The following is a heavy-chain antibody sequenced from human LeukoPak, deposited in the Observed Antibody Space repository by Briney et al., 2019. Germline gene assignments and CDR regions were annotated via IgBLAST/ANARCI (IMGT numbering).Heavy chain of an antibody. J-gene: IGHJ4*02. D-gene: IGHD2-8*01. Sequence: ETRSLTCSVSGGSMNSYYWSWIRQSPGKGLGWIGYIYYSGSTNYNPSFKSRVTISVDTSKNQFSLKLSSVTAADTAVYYCARHVWCQPFDYWGQGTLVTVSS. CDR2: IYYSGST. CDR3: ARHVWCQPFDY. CDR1: GGSMNSYY. V-gene: IGHV4-59*08.